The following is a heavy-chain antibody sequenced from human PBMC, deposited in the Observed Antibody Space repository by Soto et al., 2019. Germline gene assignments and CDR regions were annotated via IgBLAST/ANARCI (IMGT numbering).Heavy chain of an antibody. CDR2: IYNDGSIT. Sequence: PGGSLRLSCAASGFTFSSYWMHWVRQAPGMGLVWVSRIYNDGSITIYAASVKGRFTISRDNAKNTLYLQMNSLTAEDTAVYYCARGNTGYGNLDYGGLGTLVTVSS. CDR3: ARGNTGYGNLDY. CDR1: GFTFSSYW. V-gene: IGHV3-74*01. D-gene: IGHD5-12*01. J-gene: IGHJ4*02.